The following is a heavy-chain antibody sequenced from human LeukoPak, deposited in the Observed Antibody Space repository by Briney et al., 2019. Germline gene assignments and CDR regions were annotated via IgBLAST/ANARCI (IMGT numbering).Heavy chain of an antibody. CDR2: IYYSGTT. CDR1: VGSLTSINNY. J-gene: IGHJ6*03. D-gene: IGHD3-10*01. V-gene: IGHV4-39*01. CDR3: ARQISDYYYYYMDV. Sequence: SETLSLTCTLSVGSLTSINNYWGWIRHPPGNGLGWVGTIYYSGTTYYNPSIESRVTISEDTSKNQFSLTLRSVTAADTAVYYCARQISDYYYYYMDVWGKGTTVTVSS.